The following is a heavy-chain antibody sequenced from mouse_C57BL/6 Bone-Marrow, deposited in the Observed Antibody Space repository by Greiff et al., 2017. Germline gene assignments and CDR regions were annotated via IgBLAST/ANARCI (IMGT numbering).Heavy chain of an antibody. CDR2: IWRGGST. CDR1: GFSLTSYG. D-gene: IGHD1-1*01. J-gene: IGHJ3*01. V-gene: IGHV2-5*01. Sequence: QVHVKQSGPGLVQPSQSLSITCTVSGFSLTSYGVHWVRQSPGKGLEWLGVIWRGGSTDYNAAFMSRLSITKDNSKSQVFFKMNSRQADDTAIYCCAKRGSSYGGFAYWGQGTLVTVSA. CDR3: AKRGSSYGGFAY.